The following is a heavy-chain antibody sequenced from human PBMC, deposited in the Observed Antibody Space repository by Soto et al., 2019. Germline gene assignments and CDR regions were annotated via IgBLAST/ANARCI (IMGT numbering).Heavy chain of an antibody. J-gene: IGHJ4*02. CDR3: ESEGNSSGYYYVSFDY. Sequence: GVSLRRSCAASGFTFSSYAMHGVRQAPGKGLEWVAVISYGGSNKYYADSVKGRFTISRDNSKNTLYLQMNSLRAEDTAVYYCESEGNSSGYYYVSFDYWGQGTLVTVYS. D-gene: IGHD3-22*01. V-gene: IGHV3-30-3*01. CDR2: ISYGGSNK. CDR1: GFTFSSYA.